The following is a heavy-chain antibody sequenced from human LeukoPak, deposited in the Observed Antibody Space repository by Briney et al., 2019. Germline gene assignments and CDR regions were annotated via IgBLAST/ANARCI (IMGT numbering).Heavy chain of an antibody. CDR2: ISSSGSTI. D-gene: IGHD6-13*01. CDR1: GYTLSSYE. Sequence: GGSLRLSCAASGYTLSSYEMNWVRQAPGKGLEWVSYISSSGSTIYYADSVKGRFTISRDNAKNSLYLQMNSLRAEDTALYYCARADEGIAAAGYYYYMDVWGKGTTVTVSS. V-gene: IGHV3-48*03. CDR3: ARADEGIAAAGYYYYMDV. J-gene: IGHJ6*03.